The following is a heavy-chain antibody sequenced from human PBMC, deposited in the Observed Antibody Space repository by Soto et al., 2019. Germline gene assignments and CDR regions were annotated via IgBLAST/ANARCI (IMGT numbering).Heavy chain of an antibody. CDR1: GFTFSSYS. CDR3: ARVLSGGILSGDLYHQDHNCMDV. J-gene: IGHJ6*02. D-gene: IGHD2-8*02. Sequence: PGGSLRLSCAASGFTFSSYSMNWVRQAPGKGLEWVSSISSSSSYLYYADSVKGRLASARDNAENPVYSQLNRLRAQDTAVYYGARVLSGGILSGDLYHQDHNCMDVCG. CDR2: ISSSSSYL. V-gene: IGHV3-21*01.